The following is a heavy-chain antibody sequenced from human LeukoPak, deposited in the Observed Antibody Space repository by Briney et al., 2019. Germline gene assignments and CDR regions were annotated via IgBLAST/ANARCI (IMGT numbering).Heavy chain of an antibody. Sequence: HPGGSLRLSCAASGFTFSDYGMHWVRQAPGKGLEWVTFIRYDGSDNYYADSVKGRFTISRDNSKNTLYLQMNSLRTEDAAVYYCAKLSALGGGYGFDHWGQGTLVTVSS. D-gene: IGHD3-16*01. CDR3: AKLSALGGGYGFDH. CDR2: IRYDGSDN. V-gene: IGHV3-30*02. CDR1: GFTFSDYG. J-gene: IGHJ4*02.